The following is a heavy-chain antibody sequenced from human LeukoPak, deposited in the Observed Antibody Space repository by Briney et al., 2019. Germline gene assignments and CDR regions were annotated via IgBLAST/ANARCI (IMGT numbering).Heavy chain of an antibody. Sequence: ASVKVSCKASGYTFTGYYMHWVRQAPGQGLEWMGWINPNSGGTNYAQKFQGRVTMTRDTSISTAYMELSRLRSDDTAVYYCARDLPYHDILTGYWYYYYGMDVWGQGTTVTVSS. J-gene: IGHJ6*02. CDR3: ARDLPYHDILTGYWYYYYGMDV. CDR1: GYTFTGYY. CDR2: INPNSGGT. D-gene: IGHD3-9*01. V-gene: IGHV1-2*02.